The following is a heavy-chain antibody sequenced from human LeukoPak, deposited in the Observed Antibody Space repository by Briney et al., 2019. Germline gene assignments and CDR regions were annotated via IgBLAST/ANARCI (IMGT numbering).Heavy chain of an antibody. V-gene: IGHV3-7*04. CDR1: GFTFSSYW. CDR3: ARLDIVATGAFDL. J-gene: IGHJ3*01. Sequence: GGSLRLSCAASGFTFSSYWMSWVRRAAGKGLEWVANIKNDGSENYYADSVRGRFSFSRDNAKNSLNLQMNSLRDEDTAVYYCARLDIVATGAFDLWGQGTMVTVSS. CDR2: IKNDGSEN. D-gene: IGHD5-12*01.